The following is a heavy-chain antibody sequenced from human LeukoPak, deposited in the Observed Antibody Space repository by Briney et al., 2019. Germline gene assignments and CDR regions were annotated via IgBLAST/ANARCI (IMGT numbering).Heavy chain of an antibody. J-gene: IGHJ6*02. V-gene: IGHV3-9*01. CDR2: ISWNSGSI. Sequence: PGRSLRLSCAASGFTFDDYAMHWVRQAPGKGLEWVSGISWNSGSIGYADSVKGRFTISRDNAKNSLYLQMNSLRADDTAVYYCARDLEGLYCSSTSCYDYGMDVWGQGTTVTVSS. CDR3: ARDLEGLYCSSTSCYDYGMDV. D-gene: IGHD2-2*01. CDR1: GFTFDDYA.